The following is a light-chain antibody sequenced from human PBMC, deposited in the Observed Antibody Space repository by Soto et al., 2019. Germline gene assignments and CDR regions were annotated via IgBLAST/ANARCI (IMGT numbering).Light chain of an antibody. CDR3: QQYSSRST. J-gene: IGKJ1*01. V-gene: IGKV1-5*01. CDR1: QSVSGW. CDR2: DAS. Sequence: DIQMTQSPSTLSASVGDTVTVTCRASQSVSGWLAWYQQKPGEAPKLLIYDASSLESGVPSRFSGSGSGTEFTLTISSLQPDDFATYYCQQYSSRSTFGQGTKVDIK.